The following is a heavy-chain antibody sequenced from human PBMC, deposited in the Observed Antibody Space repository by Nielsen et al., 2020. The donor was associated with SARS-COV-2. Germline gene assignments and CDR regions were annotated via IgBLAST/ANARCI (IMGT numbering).Heavy chain of an antibody. J-gene: IGHJ3*01. CDR3: ARRWFGSGSDREAFDV. CDR1: RFDFNDYN. V-gene: IGHV3-21*01. CDR2: IDGSSSYI. Sequence: GRSLRLSCAASRFDFNDYNMNWVRQAPGKGLEWAAAIDGSSSYIYHADAVKGRLTISRDNAKNSLFLQMDSLRAEDTAVYYCARRWFGSGSDREAFDVWGRGTMVTVSS. D-gene: IGHD3-10*01.